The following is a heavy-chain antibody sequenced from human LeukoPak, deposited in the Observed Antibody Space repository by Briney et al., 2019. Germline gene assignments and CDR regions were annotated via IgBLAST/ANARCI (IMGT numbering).Heavy chain of an antibody. V-gene: IGHV1-2*02. CDR3: ARTPLDDAFDI. CDR2: INPNSGGT. Sequence: GASVKVSCKASGYTFTGYYMHWVQQAPGQGLEWMGWINPNSGGTNYAQKFQGRVTMARDTSISTAYMELSRLRSDDTAVYYCARTPLDDAFDIWGQGTMVTVSS. CDR1: GYTFTGYY. J-gene: IGHJ3*02.